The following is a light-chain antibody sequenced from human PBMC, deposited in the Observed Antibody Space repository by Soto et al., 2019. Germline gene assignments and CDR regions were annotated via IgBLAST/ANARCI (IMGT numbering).Light chain of an antibody. V-gene: IGLV2-14*03. CDR2: GVS. J-gene: IGLJ1*01. CDR3: NSYTTNNNV. CDR1: SSDIGSYNY. Sequence: QSALTQPASVSGSPGQSITISCTGTSSDIGSYNYVSWYQQHPGRAPKLLIYGVSNRPSGVSDRFSGSKSGITASLTVSGLQAEDEADYYCNSYTTNNNVSGTGTKVTVL.